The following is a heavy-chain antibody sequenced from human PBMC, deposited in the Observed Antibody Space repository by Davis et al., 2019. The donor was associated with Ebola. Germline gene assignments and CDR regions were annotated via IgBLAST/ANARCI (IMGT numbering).Heavy chain of an antibody. J-gene: IGHJ6*02. D-gene: IGHD1-26*01. CDR2: ISSSSSYI. V-gene: IGHV3-21*01. Sequence: PGGSLRLSCAASEFSFSRYDMNWVRQAPGKGLEWVSSISSSSSYIYYADSVQGRFTISRDNAKNSLYLQMNSLRAEDTAVYYCARDRWELRPNYYGMDVWGQGTTVTVSS. CDR3: ARDRWELRPNYYGMDV. CDR1: EFSFSRYD.